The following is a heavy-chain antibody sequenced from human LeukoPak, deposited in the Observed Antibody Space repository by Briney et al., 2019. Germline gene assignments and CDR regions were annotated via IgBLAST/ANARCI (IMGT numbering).Heavy chain of an antibody. D-gene: IGHD2-2*02. J-gene: IGHJ4*02. CDR3: ARTYCSSTSCYTFDY. CDR1: GGSISSYY. V-gene: IGHV4-30-4*08. Sequence: PSETLSLTCTVSGGSISSYYWSWIRQPPGKGLEWIGYIYYSGSTYYNPSLKSRVTISVDTSKNQFSLKLSSVTAADTAVYYCARTYCSSTSCYTFDYWGQGTLVTVSS. CDR2: IYYSGST.